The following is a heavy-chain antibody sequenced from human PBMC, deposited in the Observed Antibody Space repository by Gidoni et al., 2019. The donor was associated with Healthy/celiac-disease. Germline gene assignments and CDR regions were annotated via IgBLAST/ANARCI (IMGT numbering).Heavy chain of an antibody. J-gene: IGHJ4*02. CDR1: GFTFSSYS. V-gene: IGHV3-21*01. CDR3: ARDAREGLRFLEWLPSLDY. D-gene: IGHD3-3*01. CDR2: ISSSSSYI. Sequence: EVQLVESGGGLVKPGGSLRLSCAASGFTFSSYSMNWVRQAPGKGLEWVSSISSSSSYIYYADSVKGRFTISRDNAKNSLYLQMNSLRAEDTAVYYCARDAREGLRFLEWLPSLDYWGQGTLVTVSS.